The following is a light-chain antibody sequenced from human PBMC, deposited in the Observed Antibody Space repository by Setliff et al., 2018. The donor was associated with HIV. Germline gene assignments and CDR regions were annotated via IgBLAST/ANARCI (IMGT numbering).Light chain of an antibody. Sequence: QSVLTQPASVSGSPGQSITISCTGSSSDVGGYDYVAWYQQHPGKTLELLIFDVHNRPSGVSNRFSGSKSGNTASRTISGLQAEDEADYYCSSYTASRALVFGGGTKVTVL. CDR2: DVH. J-gene: IGLJ3*02. V-gene: IGLV2-14*03. CDR1: SSDVGGYDY. CDR3: SSYTASRALV.